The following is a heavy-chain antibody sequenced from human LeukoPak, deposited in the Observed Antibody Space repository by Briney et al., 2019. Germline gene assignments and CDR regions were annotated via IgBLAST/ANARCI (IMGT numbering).Heavy chain of an antibody. Sequence: SETLFLTCTVSGYSISSGYYWGWIRQPPGKGLEWIGSIYHSGNTYYSPSLKSRVTISVDTSKNQFSLKLSSVTAADTAVYYCARGDYSSSWYEYNWFDPWGQGILVTVSS. CDR1: GYSISSGYY. CDR3: ARGDYSSSWYEYNWFDP. D-gene: IGHD6-13*01. V-gene: IGHV4-38-2*02. J-gene: IGHJ5*02. CDR2: IYHSGNT.